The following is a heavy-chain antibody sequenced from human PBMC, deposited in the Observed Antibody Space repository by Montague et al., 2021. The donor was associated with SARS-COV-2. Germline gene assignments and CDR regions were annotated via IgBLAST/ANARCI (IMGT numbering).Heavy chain of an antibody. CDR2: INYSGST. CDR1: GGSISSYY. D-gene: IGHD3-16*02. V-gene: IGHV4-59*01. Sequence: SETLSLTCTVSGGSISSYYWSWIRQPPGKGLEWIGYINYSGSTNYNPSLQSRVTMSIDTSKNQFSLRLTSVTAADTAVYYCARALRSRCHCYPYFDYWGQGTLVTVSS. CDR3: ARALRSRCHCYPYFDY. J-gene: IGHJ4*02.